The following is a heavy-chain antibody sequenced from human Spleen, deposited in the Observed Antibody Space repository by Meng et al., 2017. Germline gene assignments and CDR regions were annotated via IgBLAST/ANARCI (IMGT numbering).Heavy chain of an antibody. CDR1: GFTLSSFW. V-gene: IGHV3-74*01. CDR3: VRDFGGNSDY. J-gene: IGHJ4*02. D-gene: IGHD2-21*01. Sequence: VQLVESGGGGVQPGRSLRLSCAASGFTLSSFWMHWARQVPGKGLVWVSRMNEDGSTIDYAGSVRGRFTIYRDSARNTLYLQMNYLRADDTAVYYCVRDFGGNSDYWGQGALVTVSS. CDR2: MNEDGSTI.